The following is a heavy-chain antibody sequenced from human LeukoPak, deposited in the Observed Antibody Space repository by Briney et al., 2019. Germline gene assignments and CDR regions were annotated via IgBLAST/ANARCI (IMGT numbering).Heavy chain of an antibody. CDR2: IHYSGST. CDR1: GGSISSGGYY. V-gene: IGHV4-30-4*08. J-gene: IGHJ5*02. CDR3: AREGSNSAWLDP. D-gene: IGHD2-21*01. Sequence: PSETLSLTCTVSGGSISSGGYYWSWIRQHPGKGLDCIGYIHYSGSTFYNPSLKSRVTMSVDTSKNQFSLKLSSVTAADTDVYYCAREGSNSAWLDPWGQGTLVTVSS.